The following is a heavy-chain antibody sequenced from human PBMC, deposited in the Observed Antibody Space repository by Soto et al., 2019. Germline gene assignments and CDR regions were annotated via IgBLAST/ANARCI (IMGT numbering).Heavy chain of an antibody. CDR1: GYTFTGYY. CDR3: AVIVGATNSAFDI. CDR2: INPNSGGT. Sequence: GASVKVSCKASGYTFTGYYMHWVRQAPGQGLEWMGWINPNSGGTNYAQKFQGWVTMTRDTSISTAYMELSRLRSDDTAVYYCAVIVGATNSAFDIWGQGTMVTVS. D-gene: IGHD1-26*01. J-gene: IGHJ3*02. V-gene: IGHV1-2*04.